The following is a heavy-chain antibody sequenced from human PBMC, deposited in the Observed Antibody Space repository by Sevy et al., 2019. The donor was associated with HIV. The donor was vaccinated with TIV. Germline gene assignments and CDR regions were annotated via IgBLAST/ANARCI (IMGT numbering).Heavy chain of an antibody. D-gene: IGHD3-10*01. V-gene: IGHV3-43*01. CDR3: AASISGGGIIYYYYGMDV. CDR1: GFTFDDYT. CDR2: ISWDGGST. J-gene: IGHJ6*02. Sequence: GGSLRLSCAASGFTFDDYTMHWVRQAPGKGLEWVSLISWDGGSTYYADSVKGRFTISRDNSKNSLYLQMNSLRTEDTALHYCAASISGGGIIYYYYGMDVWGQGTTVTVSS.